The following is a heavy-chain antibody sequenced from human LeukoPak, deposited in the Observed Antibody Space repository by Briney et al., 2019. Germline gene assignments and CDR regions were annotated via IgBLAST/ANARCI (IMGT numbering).Heavy chain of an antibody. CDR1: GGSVSSYY. CDR3: ARHGTISSESYFDY. V-gene: IGHV4-59*08. J-gene: IGHJ4*02. D-gene: IGHD1-14*01. Sequence: SETLSLTCSVSGGSVSSYYWSWIRQSPGKRLEWIGYIHNSGRTNYNPSLKSRVIGFVDTSKNQVSLRLSSVTAADTAVYYCARHGTISSESYFDYWGQGALVTVSS. CDR2: IHNSGRT.